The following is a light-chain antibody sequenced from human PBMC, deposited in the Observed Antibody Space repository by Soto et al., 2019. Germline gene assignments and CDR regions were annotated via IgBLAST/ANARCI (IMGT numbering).Light chain of an antibody. Sequence: EIVLTPSPATLSLSTGERATLSCRASQSVSSYLAWYQQKPGQAPRLLIYDASNRATGIPARFSGSGSGTDFTLTISSLEPEDFAVYYCQQRSNWLFTFGPGTKVDIK. J-gene: IGKJ3*01. V-gene: IGKV3-11*01. CDR3: QQRSNWLFT. CDR2: DAS. CDR1: QSVSSY.